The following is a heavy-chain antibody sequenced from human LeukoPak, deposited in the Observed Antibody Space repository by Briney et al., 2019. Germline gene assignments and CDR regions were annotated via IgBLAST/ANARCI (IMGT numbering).Heavy chain of an antibody. J-gene: IGHJ5*02. CDR2: IYYSGST. CDR1: GGSISSSSYY. D-gene: IGHD2-2*01. CDR3: ARVNYIVVVPAAALPLNWFDP. Sequence: SETLSLTCTVSGGSISSSSYYWGWIRQPPGKGLEWIGSIYYSGSTYYNPSLKSRVTMSVDTSKNQFSLKLSSVTAADTAVYYCARVNYIVVVPAAALPLNWFDPWGQGTLVTVSS. V-gene: IGHV4-39*07.